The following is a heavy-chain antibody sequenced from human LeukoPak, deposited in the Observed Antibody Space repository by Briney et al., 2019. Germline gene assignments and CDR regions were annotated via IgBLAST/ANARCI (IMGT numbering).Heavy chain of an antibody. V-gene: IGHV4-4*08. J-gene: IGHJ2*01. Sequence: SGTLSPTCTVSGGSIFSYYWNWIRQPPGKGLEWIGYIYPNGITSYNPSLRSRGTISIATSKNQFSLRLRSVTAADTAIYYCARRAYYDTSGYYPTSGYFDLWGRGTLVTVSS. D-gene: IGHD3-22*01. CDR3: ARRAYYDTSGYYPTSGYFDL. CDR2: IYPNGIT. CDR1: GGSIFSYY.